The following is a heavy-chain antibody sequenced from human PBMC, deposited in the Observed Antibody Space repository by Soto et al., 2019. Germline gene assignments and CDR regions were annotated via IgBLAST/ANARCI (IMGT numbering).Heavy chain of an antibody. CDR1: GYTFTWHW. Sequence: QVQLVQSGAEVKKPGASVKVACKASGYTFTWHWMHWVRQAPGQGLEWMGIISPSGDGTSLAQKLXGXVXXTRDTSTSTDYMELSSLRSEDTAVYYCARDNSNELGWWFDPWGQGTLVIVSS. CDR3: ARDNSNELGWWFDP. V-gene: IGHV1-46*04. D-gene: IGHD1-26*01. J-gene: IGHJ5*02. CDR2: ISPSGDGT.